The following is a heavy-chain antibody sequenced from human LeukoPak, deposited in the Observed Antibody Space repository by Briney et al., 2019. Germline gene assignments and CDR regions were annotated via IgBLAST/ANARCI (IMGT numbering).Heavy chain of an antibody. CDR2: INPNSGGT. Sequence: ASVKVSCKASGYSFTDKYMHWVRQAPGQGLEWMGWINPNSGGTNYAQKFQGRVTMTRDTSISTAYMELSRLRSDDTAVYYCASSRSVVGAAHFDYWGQGTLVTVSS. CDR1: GYSFTDKY. V-gene: IGHV1-2*02. D-gene: IGHD2-15*01. J-gene: IGHJ4*02. CDR3: ASSRSVVGAAHFDY.